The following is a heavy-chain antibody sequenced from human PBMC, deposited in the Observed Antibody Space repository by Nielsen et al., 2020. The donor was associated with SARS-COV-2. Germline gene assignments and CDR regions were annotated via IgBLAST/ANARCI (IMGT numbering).Heavy chain of an antibody. D-gene: IGHD1-1*01. CDR3: TTRTFYLDY. CDR2: ISNTSNDI. CDR1: GFTVSSNY. J-gene: IGHJ4*02. Sequence: GGSLRLSCAASGFTVSSNYMNWVRQAPGKGLEWVSSISNTSNDIYYTDSVKGRYTISRDNAKNSLFLQMNSLRAEDTALYYCTTRTFYLDYWGQGTLVTVSS. V-gene: IGHV3-21*04.